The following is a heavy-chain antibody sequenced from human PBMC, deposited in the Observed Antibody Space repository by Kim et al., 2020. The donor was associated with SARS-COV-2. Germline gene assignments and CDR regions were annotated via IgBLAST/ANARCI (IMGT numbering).Heavy chain of an antibody. CDR2: ISYDGSNN. D-gene: IGHD3-10*01. CDR1: GFTFSSYG. J-gene: IGHJ6*02. CDR3: AKESGSGSYYAWTYYYYGMDV. V-gene: IGHV3-30*18. Sequence: GGSLRLSCAASGFTFSSYGMHWVRQAPGKGLEWVAVISYDGSNNYYADSVKGRFTISRDNSKNTLYLQMNSLRAEDTAVYYCAKESGSGSYYAWTYYYYGMDVWGQGTTVTVYS.